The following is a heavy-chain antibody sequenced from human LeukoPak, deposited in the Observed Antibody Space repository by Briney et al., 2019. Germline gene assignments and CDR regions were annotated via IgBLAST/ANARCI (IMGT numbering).Heavy chain of an antibody. CDR2: IYYSGST. V-gene: IGHV4-59*12. CDR3: ARGRPTGKYDY. Sequence: SETLSLTCTVSGGSISSYYWSWIRQPPGKGLEWIGYIYYSGSTNYNPSLKSRVTISVDTSKNQFSLKLSSVTAADTAVYYCARGRPTGKYDYWGQGTLVTVSS. D-gene: IGHD1-1*01. CDR1: GGSISSYY. J-gene: IGHJ4*02.